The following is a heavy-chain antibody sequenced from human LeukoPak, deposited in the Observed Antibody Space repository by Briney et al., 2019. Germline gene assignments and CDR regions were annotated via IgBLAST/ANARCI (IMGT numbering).Heavy chain of an antibody. CDR3: ARGFRYCSSTSCSQVDY. CDR2: FSSSGTYM. Sequence: GGSLSLSCGASGFTFNTYSMNWVRQAPGKGLEWVSSFSSSGTYMYYADSVRGRFTISRDNAKNSLYLQMNSLRAEDTAVYYCARGFRYCSSTSCSQVDYWGQGTLVTVSS. J-gene: IGHJ4*02. CDR1: GFTFNTYS. V-gene: IGHV3-21*01. D-gene: IGHD2-2*01.